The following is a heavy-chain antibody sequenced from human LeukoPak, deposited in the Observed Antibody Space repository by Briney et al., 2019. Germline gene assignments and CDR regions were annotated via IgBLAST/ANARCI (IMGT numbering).Heavy chain of an antibody. CDR3: AREGYSGYDSFDY. V-gene: IGHV3-23*01. CDR1: GFTFSSYA. CDR2: ISGSGGST. D-gene: IGHD5-12*01. Sequence: GGSLRLSCAASGFTFSSYAMSWVRQAPGKGLEWVSAISGSGGSTYYADSVKGRFTISRDNSKNSLYLQMNSLRAEDTAVYYCAREGYSGYDSFDYWGQGTLVTVSS. J-gene: IGHJ4*02.